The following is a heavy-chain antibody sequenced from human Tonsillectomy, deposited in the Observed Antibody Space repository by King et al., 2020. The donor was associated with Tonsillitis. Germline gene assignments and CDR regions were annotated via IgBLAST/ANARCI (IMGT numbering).Heavy chain of an antibody. Sequence: VQLVESGGGLVKPGGSLRLSCAASGFTFSNAWMSWVRQAPGKGLEWVGRIKSKTDGGTTDYAAPVKGRFTISRDDSKNTLYLQMNSLKTEDTAVYYCTTDDLGLWFGGYIWGQGTMGNVSS. D-gene: IGHD3-10*01. J-gene: IGHJ3*02. CDR1: GFTFSNAW. CDR2: IKSKTDGGTT. CDR3: TTDDLGLWFGGYI. V-gene: IGHV3-15*01.